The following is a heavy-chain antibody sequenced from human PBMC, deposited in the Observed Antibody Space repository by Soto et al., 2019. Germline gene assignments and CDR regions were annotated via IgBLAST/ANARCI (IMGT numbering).Heavy chain of an antibody. CDR1: GYSFASYW. CDR2: IYPGDSDT. J-gene: IGHJ6*02. V-gene: IGHV5-51*01. D-gene: IGHD6-6*01. Sequence: GESLKISCQGSGYSFASYWIGWVRQMPGKDLEWMGIIYPGDSDTRYSPSFQGQVTISADKSLRTAYLQWTSLEASDTALYYCARTRSFTLGFYYDGMDVWGQGTTVTVS. CDR3: ARTRSFTLGFYYDGMDV.